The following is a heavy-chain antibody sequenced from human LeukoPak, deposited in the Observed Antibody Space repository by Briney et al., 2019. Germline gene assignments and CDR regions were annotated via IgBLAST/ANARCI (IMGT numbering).Heavy chain of an antibody. CDR1: GYTFTGYY. Sequence: ASVKVSCKASGYTFTGYYIHWVRQAPGQGLEWMAWINPNSGGTNYAQKFQGRVTMTRDTSISTVYMELNRLTSDDTAIYYCARMPVALDIWGQGTRVTVSS. CDR3: ARMPVALDI. CDR2: INPNSGGT. D-gene: IGHD2-2*01. V-gene: IGHV1-2*02. J-gene: IGHJ3*02.